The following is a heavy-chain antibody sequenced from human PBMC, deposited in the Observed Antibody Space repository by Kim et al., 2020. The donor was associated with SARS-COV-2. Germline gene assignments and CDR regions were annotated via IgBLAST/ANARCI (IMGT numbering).Heavy chain of an antibody. J-gene: IGHJ4*01. CDR1: GITFVDYA. Sequence: GGSLRLSCTASGITFVDYAMNWVRQAPGKGLEWVGFIRSNSFGGTTEYAASVKGRFTVSRDDSKSIAYLQMNSLKTEDTAMYYCTRSVRSGGDNWGQGTLVTVSP. D-gene: IGHD3-10*01. CDR3: TRSVRSGGDN. V-gene: IGHV3-49*04. CDR2: IRSNSFGGTT.